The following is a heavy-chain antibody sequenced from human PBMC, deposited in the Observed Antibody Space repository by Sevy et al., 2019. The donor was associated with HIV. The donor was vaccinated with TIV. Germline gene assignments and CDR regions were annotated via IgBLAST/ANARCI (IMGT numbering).Heavy chain of an antibody. D-gene: IGHD6-13*01. CDR3: AKQIAAADNNWFDP. Sequence: GGSLRLSCAASGFTFSSYAMSWVRQAPGKGLEWVSAISGSGGSTYYADSVKGRFTISRDNSKNTLYLQMNSLRAKDTAVYYWAKQIAAADNNWFDPWGQGTLVTVSS. CDR1: GFTFSSYA. J-gene: IGHJ5*02. CDR2: ISGSGGST. V-gene: IGHV3-23*01.